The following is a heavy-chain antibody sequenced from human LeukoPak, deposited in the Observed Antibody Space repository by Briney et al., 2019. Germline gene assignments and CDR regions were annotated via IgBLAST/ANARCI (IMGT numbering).Heavy chain of an antibody. CDR2: ISSDGSNK. CDR1: GFTFSIYA. CDR3: AILVDTAMPYFDY. J-gene: IGHJ4*02. V-gene: IGHV3-30-3*01. Sequence: GGSLRLSCAASGFTFSIYALHWVRQAPGKGLEWVAVISSDGSNKYYADSVKGRFTISRDNAKNSLYLQMNSLRAEDTAVYYCAILVDTAMPYFDYWGQGTLVTVSS. D-gene: IGHD5-18*01.